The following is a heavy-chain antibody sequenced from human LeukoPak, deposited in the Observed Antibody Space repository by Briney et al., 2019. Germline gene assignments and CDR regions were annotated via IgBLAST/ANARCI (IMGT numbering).Heavy chain of an antibody. D-gene: IGHD5-12*01. J-gene: IGHJ4*02. CDR3: ATRRIKNSGYVPYYFDY. Sequence: ASVKVSCKASGGTFSSYAISWVRQAPGQGLEWVGGIIPIFGTANNAQKFQGRVTITTDESTSTAYMELSSLRSEDTAVYYCATRRIKNSGYVPYYFDYWGQGTLVTVSS. V-gene: IGHV1-69*05. CDR2: IIPIFGTA. CDR1: GGTFSSYA.